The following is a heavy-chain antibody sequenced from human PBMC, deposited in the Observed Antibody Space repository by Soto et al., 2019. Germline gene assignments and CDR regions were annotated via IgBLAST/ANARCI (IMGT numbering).Heavy chain of an antibody. V-gene: IGHV1-69*13. J-gene: IGHJ3*02. CDR2: IIPIFDST. CDR1: GGTFSNYA. Sequence: ASVKVSCKASGGTFSNYAINWVRQAPGQGLEWMGGIIPIFDSTNSAQKFQGRVTLTADESTSTIYMELSSLTSEDTGVYYCAKDQPRSVTSDAFDIWGQGTMVTVSS. CDR3: AKDQPRSVTSDAFDI.